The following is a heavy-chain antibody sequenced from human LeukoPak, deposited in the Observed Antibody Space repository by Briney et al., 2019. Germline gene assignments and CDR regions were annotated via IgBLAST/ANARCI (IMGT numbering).Heavy chain of an antibody. D-gene: IGHD6-19*01. CDR2: ISGSGGST. Sequence: MTWVXXAPGKGLDWVSTISGSGGSTYYADSVKGRFTISRDNSKNTLYLQMNSLRAEDTAVYYCAKGTGYSSGWLFDYWGQGTLVTVSS. V-gene: IGHV3-23*01. CDR3: AKGTGYSSGWLFDY. J-gene: IGHJ4*02.